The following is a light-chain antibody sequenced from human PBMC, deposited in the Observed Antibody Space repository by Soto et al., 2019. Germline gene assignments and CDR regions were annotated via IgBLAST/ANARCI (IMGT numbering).Light chain of an antibody. V-gene: IGKV1-39*01. CDR2: EAT. CDR3: QQRYVSPWT. Sequence: DIQMTQSPSSLSASVGDRVTISCRSSQIIFKYLNWYQQRPGKAPKLLVYEATSLETGVSSRFSGSGSGTDFTLTINSLQPEDFATYYCQQRYVSPWTFGQGT. J-gene: IGKJ1*01. CDR1: QIIFKY.